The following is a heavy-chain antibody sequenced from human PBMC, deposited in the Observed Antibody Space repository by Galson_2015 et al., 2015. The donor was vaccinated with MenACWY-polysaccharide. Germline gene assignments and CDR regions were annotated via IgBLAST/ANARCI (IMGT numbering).Heavy chain of an antibody. CDR1: GFTFSSYA. D-gene: IGHD1-14*01. V-gene: IGHV3-23*01. CDR2: IDNSGFTT. Sequence: SLRLSCAASGFTFSSYAMAWVRQAPGKGLEWVSSIDNSGFTTYYAGSVKGRFTMSRDNPKNTLFLQMNSLRAKDTALYYCARITSGGCDYWGQGSLVTVSS. J-gene: IGHJ4*02. CDR3: ARITSGGCDY.